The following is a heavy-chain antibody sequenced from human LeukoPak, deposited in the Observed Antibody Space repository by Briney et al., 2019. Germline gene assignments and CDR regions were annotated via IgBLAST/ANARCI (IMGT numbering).Heavy chain of an antibody. V-gene: IGHV1-18*01. CDR3: ARDDYSLGYYYGMDV. D-gene: IGHD2-15*01. CDR2: ISAYNGNT. Sequence: ASVKISCKASGYTFISYGISWVRQAPGQGLEWMGWISAYNGNTNYAQKLQGRVTMTTDTSTSTAYMDLRSLRSDDTAVYYCARDDYSLGYYYGMDVWGQGTTVTVSS. CDR1: GYTFISYG. J-gene: IGHJ6*02.